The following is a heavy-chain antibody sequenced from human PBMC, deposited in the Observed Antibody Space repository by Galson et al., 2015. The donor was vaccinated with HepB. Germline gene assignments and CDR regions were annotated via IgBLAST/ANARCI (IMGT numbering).Heavy chain of an antibody. CDR3: ARDRGSYYSESRAYRGGDYFDL. CDR2: IIPIFGRT. D-gene: IGHD3-22*01. CDR1: GGSFSNYP. V-gene: IGHV1-69*06. J-gene: IGHJ4*02. Sequence: SVKVSCKASGGSFSNYPITWMRQAPGQGLEWLGRIIPIFGRTNYALKFQGRVTITADRSTSTAYMELNSLRSEDTAVYYCARDRGSYYSESRAYRGGDYFDLWGQGTLVTVSS.